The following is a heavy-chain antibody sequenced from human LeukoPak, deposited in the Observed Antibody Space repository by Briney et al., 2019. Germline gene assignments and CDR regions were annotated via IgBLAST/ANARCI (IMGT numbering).Heavy chain of an antibody. V-gene: IGHV4-34*01. D-gene: IGHD1-1*01. J-gene: IGHJ4*02. CDR3: ARGWYTNKPFPDRQFDF. CDR1: GESFTLYY. CDR2: INHSGST. Sequence: PSETLSLTCAVYGESFTLYYWTWIRQPPGKGLEWIGEINHSGSTNYDPSLKSRVTMSVDTSKNQFSLKLTSLTAADTAVYYCARGWYTNKPFPDRQFDFWGQGALVTVSS.